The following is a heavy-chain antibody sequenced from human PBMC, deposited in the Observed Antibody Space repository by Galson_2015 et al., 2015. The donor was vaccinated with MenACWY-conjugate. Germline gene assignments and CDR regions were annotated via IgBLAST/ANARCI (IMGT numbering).Heavy chain of an antibody. CDR2: IWYGGSNK. V-gene: IGHV3-33*01. CDR1: GFTFSSYG. J-gene: IGHJ3*02. Sequence: SLRLSCAASGFTFSSYGMHWVRQAPGKGLEWVAVIWYGGSNKYYADSVEGRFTISRDNSKNTLYLQMNSLRDEDTAVYYCAREGVEVGVEGELAFEIWGQGTMVTVSS. CDR3: AREGVEVGVEGELAFEI. D-gene: IGHD1-26*01.